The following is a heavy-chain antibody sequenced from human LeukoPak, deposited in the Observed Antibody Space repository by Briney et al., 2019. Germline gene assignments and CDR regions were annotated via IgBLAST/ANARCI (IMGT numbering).Heavy chain of an antibody. D-gene: IGHD6-13*01. CDR2: IKQDGSEK. J-gene: IGHJ5*02. Sequence: GGSLRLSCAASGFTFSRSWMTWVRQAPGKGLEWVANIKQDGSEKYYVDSVKGRFTISRDNAKDALYLQMNSLRAEDTAVYYCARERSSSTWGQGALVTVSS. V-gene: IGHV3-7*01. CDR3: ARERSSST. CDR1: GFTFSRSW.